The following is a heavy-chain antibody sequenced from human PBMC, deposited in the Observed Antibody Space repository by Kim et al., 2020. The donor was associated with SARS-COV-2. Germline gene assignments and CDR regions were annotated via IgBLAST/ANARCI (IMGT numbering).Heavy chain of an antibody. CDR2: VSPAGSIA. D-gene: IGHD3-22*01. V-gene: IGHV5-51*01. CDR3: ARCHYSDSRGNY. CDR1: GYTFTDFW. Sequence: GESLKISCEGSGYTFTDFWIAWVRHMPGRGLEWMGIVSPAGSIAKYSPSFQGQVTISADKSINTAFLQWSSLKASDTAMYYCARCHYSDSRGNYW. J-gene: IGHJ4*01.